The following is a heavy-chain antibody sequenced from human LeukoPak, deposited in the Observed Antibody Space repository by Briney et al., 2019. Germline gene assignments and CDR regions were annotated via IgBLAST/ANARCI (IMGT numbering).Heavy chain of an antibody. D-gene: IGHD2/OR15-2a*01. Sequence: GGSLRLSCAASGFTFSSYAMSWVRQAPGKGLEWVAFIRYDGSNKYYADSVKGRFTISRDNSKNTLYLQMNSLRAEDTAVYYCAKFLRPEYYFDYWGQGTLVTVSS. CDR3: AKFLRPEYYFDY. CDR1: GFTFSSYA. V-gene: IGHV3-30*02. J-gene: IGHJ4*02. CDR2: IRYDGSNK.